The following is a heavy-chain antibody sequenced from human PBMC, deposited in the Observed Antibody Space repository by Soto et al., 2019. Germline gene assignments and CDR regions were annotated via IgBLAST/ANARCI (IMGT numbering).Heavy chain of an antibody. D-gene: IGHD3-22*01. V-gene: IGHV3-74*01. J-gene: IGHJ4*02. Sequence: PGGSLRLSCAASGFTFSSFTMNWVRQAPGKGLVWVSRINSDGSSTSYADSVKGRFTISRDNAKNTLYLQMNSLRAEDTAVYYCARESLLDYYDSSGPQNPPFDYWGQGTLVTVSS. CDR1: GFTFSSFT. CDR2: INSDGSST. CDR3: ARESLLDYYDSSGPQNPPFDY.